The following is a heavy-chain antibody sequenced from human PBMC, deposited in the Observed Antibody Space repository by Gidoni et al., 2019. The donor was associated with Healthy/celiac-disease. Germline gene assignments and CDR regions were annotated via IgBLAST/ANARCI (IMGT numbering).Heavy chain of an antibody. CDR3: ATTPLSIVGVVITYYFDY. CDR1: GYTLTELS. D-gene: IGHD3-3*01. J-gene: IGHJ4*02. CDR2: FDPEDGET. Sequence: QVQLVQSGPAVKKPGASVKVSCTVSGYTLTELSMHWVRQAPGKGLEWMGGFDPEDGETIYAQKFQGRVTMTEDTATDTADMELSSLRSEDTAVYYCATTPLSIVGVVITYYFDYWGQGTLVTVSS. V-gene: IGHV1-24*01.